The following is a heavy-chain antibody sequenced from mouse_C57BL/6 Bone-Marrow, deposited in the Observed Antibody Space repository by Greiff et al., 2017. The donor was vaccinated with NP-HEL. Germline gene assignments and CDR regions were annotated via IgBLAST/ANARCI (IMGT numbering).Heavy chain of an antibody. CDR1: GFNIKDYY. J-gene: IGHJ4*01. V-gene: IGHV14-2*01. Sequence: EVQLQQSGAELVKPGASVKLSCTASGFNIKDYYMHWVKQRTEQGLEWIGRIEPEDGETKYAPKFQGKATITADTSSNTAYLQLSSLTSEDTAVYYCARRLWLRRSYYAMDYWGQGTSVTVSS. D-gene: IGHD2-2*01. CDR3: ARRLWLRRSYYAMDY. CDR2: IEPEDGET.